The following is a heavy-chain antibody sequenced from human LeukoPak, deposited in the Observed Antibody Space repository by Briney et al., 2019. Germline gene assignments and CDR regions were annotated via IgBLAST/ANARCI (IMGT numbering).Heavy chain of an antibody. CDR1: GGSISSGSYY. J-gene: IGHJ4*02. D-gene: IGHD3-9*01. CDR3: ARGGDWFDY. V-gene: IGHV4-61*02. CDR2: IYTSGSA. Sequence: PSETLSLTCTVSGGSISSGSYYWSWIRQPAGKRLEWIGRIYTSGSANYNPSLKSRVTISVDTSKNQFSLKLSSVSAADTAVYYCARGGDWFDYWGQGTLVTVSS.